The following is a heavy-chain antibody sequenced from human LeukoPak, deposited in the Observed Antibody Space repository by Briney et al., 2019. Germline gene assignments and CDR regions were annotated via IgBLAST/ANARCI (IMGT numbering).Heavy chain of an antibody. J-gene: IGHJ6*04. V-gene: IGHV3-7*01. CDR1: GFTLSYYW. CDR2: IKQDGSEK. Sequence: TGGSLRLSCAASGFTLSYYWMSWVRQAPGKGLEWVANIKQDGSEKYYVDSVKGRFTISRDNAKNSLYLQLNSLRAEDTAVYYCARIAAAGIGVWGKGTTVTVPS. CDR3: ARIAAAGIGV. D-gene: IGHD6-13*01.